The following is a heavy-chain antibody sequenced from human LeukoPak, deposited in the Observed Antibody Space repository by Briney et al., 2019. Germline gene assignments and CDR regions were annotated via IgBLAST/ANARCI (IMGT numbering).Heavy chain of an antibody. Sequence: PGGSLRLSCATSGFDSSNYAMSWVRQAPGEGLEWVSAISEGGHSTYYADSVKGRFTVSRDNSKNTLYLQMNSLRAEDTAVYYCAKDLNWGGRWGQGTLVTVSS. CDR1: GFDSSNYA. J-gene: IGHJ4*02. CDR3: AKDLNWGGR. D-gene: IGHD7-27*01. CDR2: ISEGGHST. V-gene: IGHV3-23*01.